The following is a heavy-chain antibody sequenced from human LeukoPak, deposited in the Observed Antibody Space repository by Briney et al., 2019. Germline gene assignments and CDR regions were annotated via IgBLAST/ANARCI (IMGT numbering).Heavy chain of an antibody. D-gene: IGHD6-13*01. CDR1: GGSFSGYY. V-gene: IGHV4-34*01. CDR3: ASSGYSSSWYGLQDY. J-gene: IGHJ4*02. CDR2: IYYSGST. Sequence: SETLSLTCAVYGGSFSGYYWSWIRQPPGKGLEWIGSIYYSGSTYYNPSLKSRVTISVDTSKNQFSLKLSSVTAADTAVYYCASSGYSSSWYGLQDYWGQGTLVTVSS.